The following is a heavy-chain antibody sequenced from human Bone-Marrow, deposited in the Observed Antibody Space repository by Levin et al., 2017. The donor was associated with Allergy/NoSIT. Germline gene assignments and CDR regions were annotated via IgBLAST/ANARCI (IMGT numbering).Heavy chain of an antibody. J-gene: IGHJ4*02. V-gene: IGHV1-46*01. Sequence: ASVKVSCKASGYTFTSYYMHWVRQAPGQGLEWMGIINPSGGSTSYAQKFQGRVTMTRDTSTSTVYMELSSLRSEDTAVYYCARGLYDILTGYYIGMGGYWGQGTLVTVSS. D-gene: IGHD3-9*01. CDR1: GYTFTSYY. CDR2: INPSGGST. CDR3: ARGLYDILTGYYIGMGGY.